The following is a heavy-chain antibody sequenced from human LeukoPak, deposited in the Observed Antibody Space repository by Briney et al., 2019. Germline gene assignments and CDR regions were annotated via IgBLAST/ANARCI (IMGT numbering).Heavy chain of an antibody. Sequence: GGSLRLSCSASGFTFSSYAMHWVRQAPGKGLEYVSAISSNGGSTYYADSVKGRFTISRDNSKNTLYLQMGSLRAEDTAVYYCVKVTDQLLLDYWGQGTLVTVSS. V-gene: IGHV3-64D*06. D-gene: IGHD2-2*01. CDR1: GFTFSSYA. J-gene: IGHJ4*02. CDR2: ISSNGGST. CDR3: VKVTDQLLLDY.